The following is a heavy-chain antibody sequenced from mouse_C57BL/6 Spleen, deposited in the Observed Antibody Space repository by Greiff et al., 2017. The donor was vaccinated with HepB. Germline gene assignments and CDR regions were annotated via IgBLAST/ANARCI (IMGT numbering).Heavy chain of an antibody. CDR1: GFTFSDYG. CDR3: AGDYDSYFDY. CDR2: ISSGSSTI. Sequence: EVQLQQSGGGLVKPGGSLKLSCAASGFTFSDYGMHWVRQAPEKGLEWVAYISSGSSTIYYADTVKGRFTISRDNAKNTLFLQMTSLRSEDTAMYYCAGDYDSYFDYWGQGTTLTVSS. D-gene: IGHD2-4*01. J-gene: IGHJ2*01. V-gene: IGHV5-17*01.